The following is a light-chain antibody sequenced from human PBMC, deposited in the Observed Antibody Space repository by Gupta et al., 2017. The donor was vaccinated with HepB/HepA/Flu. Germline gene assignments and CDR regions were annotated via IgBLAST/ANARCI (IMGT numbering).Light chain of an antibody. V-gene: IGLV2-11*01. CDR2: DVS. CDR1: SSDVGGYNY. J-gene: IGLJ2*01. Sequence: VSGSPGQSVTISCTGTSSDVGGYNYVSWYQQHPGKAPKLMIYDVSKRPSGVPDRFSGSKSGNTASLTISGLQAEDEADYCCCSYAGSYTLVFGGGTKLTVL. CDR3: CSYAGSYTLV.